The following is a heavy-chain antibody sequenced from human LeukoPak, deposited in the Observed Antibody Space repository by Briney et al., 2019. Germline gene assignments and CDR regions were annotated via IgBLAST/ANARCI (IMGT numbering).Heavy chain of an antibody. CDR3: KLVVPAATLFDY. CDR1: GGSIRGYY. V-gene: IGHV4-34*01. D-gene: IGHD2-2*01. CDR2: INHSGST. J-gene: IGHJ4*02. Sequence: SETLSLTCNVSGGSIRGYYWSWIRQPPGKGLEWIGEINHSGSTNYNPSLKSRVTISVDTSKNQFSLKLSSVTAADTAVYYCKLVVPAATLFDYWGQGTLVTVSS.